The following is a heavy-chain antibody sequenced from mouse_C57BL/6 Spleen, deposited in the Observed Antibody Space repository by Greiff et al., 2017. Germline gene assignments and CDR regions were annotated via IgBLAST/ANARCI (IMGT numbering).Heavy chain of an antibody. J-gene: IGHJ2*01. V-gene: IGHV1-80*01. CDR2: IYPGDGDT. D-gene: IGHD2-3*01. CDR3: ARSRYDGYRYYFYY. CDR1: GYAFSSYW. Sequence: QVQLKQSGAELVKPGASVKISCKASGYAFSSYWMNWVKQRPGKGLEWIGQIYPGDGDTNYNGKFKGKATLTVDKSSSTAYMQLSSLTSEDSAVYFCARSRYDGYRYYFYYWGQGTTLTVAS.